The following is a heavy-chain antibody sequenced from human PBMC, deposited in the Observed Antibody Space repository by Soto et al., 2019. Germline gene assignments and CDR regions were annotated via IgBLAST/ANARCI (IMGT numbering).Heavy chain of an antibody. J-gene: IGHJ6*02. CDR2: MNPNSGNT. CDR3: ARAARYCTNGVCYNYYYYGMDV. V-gene: IGHV1-8*01. D-gene: IGHD2-8*01. Sequence: QVQLVQTGAEVKKPGASVKVSCKASGYTFTSYDINWVRQATGQGLEWMGWMNPNSGNTGYAQKFQGRVTMTRNTSISTAYMELSSLRSEDTALYYCARAARYCTNGVCYNYYYYGMDVWGQVTTVTVSS. CDR1: GYTFTSYD.